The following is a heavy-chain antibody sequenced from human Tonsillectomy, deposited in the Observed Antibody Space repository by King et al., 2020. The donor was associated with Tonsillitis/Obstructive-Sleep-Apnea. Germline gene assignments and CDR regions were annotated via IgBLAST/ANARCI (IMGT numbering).Heavy chain of an antibody. CDR2: INHSGST. D-gene: IGHD3-10*01. V-gene: IGHV4-34*01. Sequence: VQLPQWGAGLLKPSETLSLTCAVYGGSFSGYYRSWIRQPPGKGLEWIGEINHSGSTNYNPSLKSRVTISVDTSKNQFSLKLSSVTAADTAVYYCARGDMVQGVITLFDYWGQGTLVTVSS. CDR3: ARGDMVQGVITLFDY. CDR1: GGSFSGYY. J-gene: IGHJ4*02.